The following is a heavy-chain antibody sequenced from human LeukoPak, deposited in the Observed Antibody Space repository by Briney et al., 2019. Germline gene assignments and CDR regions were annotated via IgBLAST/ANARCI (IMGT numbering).Heavy chain of an antibody. CDR3: AKGPTYDSLPYYFDY. CDR1: GFIFSYYA. CDR2: ISSNGGST. J-gene: IGHJ4*02. V-gene: IGHV3-64D*09. Sequence: PGGSLRLSCSASGFIFSYYAMHWVRQAAGKGLEFVSGISSNGGSTYYADSLKGRFTVSRDNSNNTLYLQMSSLRAEDTAIYYCAKGPTYDSLPYYFDYWGQGTLVTVSS. D-gene: IGHD3-22*01.